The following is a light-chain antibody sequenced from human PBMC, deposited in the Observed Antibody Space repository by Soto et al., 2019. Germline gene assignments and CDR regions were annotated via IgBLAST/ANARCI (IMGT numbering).Light chain of an antibody. CDR2: DAS. CDR3: QQRSTWPPFS. J-gene: IGKJ3*01. CDR1: QSVSSN. V-gene: IGKV3-11*01. Sequence: EIVMTQSPVTLSVSPGERATLSCRASQSVSSNLAWYQHKLGQPPRLLIYDASNRATGIPVRFSGSGSGTDFTLTISSLEPEDFAVYYCQQRSTWPPFSFGPGTKVDIK.